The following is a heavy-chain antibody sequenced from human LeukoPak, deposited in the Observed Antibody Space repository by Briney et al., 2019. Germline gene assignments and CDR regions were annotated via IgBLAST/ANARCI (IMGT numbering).Heavy chain of an antibody. CDR3: AKENSPWYYYDSSGPNYFDY. D-gene: IGHD3-22*01. J-gene: IGHJ4*02. CDR2: ISGSGGNT. V-gene: IGHV3-23*01. Sequence: GGSLRLSCAASGFTFSSYAMSWVRQAPGKGLEWVSVISGSGGNTYYADSVKGRFTISRDNSKNTLYLQLNSLRAEDTAVYYCAKENSPWYYYDSSGPNYFDYWGQGTLVTVSS. CDR1: GFTFSSYA.